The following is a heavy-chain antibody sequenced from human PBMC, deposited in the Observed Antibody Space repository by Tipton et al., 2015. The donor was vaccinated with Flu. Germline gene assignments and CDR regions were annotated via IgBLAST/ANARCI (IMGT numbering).Heavy chain of an antibody. CDR2: IYHIGSP. V-gene: IGHV4-38-2*02. D-gene: IGHD5-18*01. J-gene: IGHJ4*02. CDR3: TRSGRYGYAAY. CDR1: GYSISSGYY. Sequence: TLSLTCTVSGYSISSGYYWGWIRQPPGKGLEWIGTIYHIGSPYYNPSLKSRLTISVDTSKNQFSLRLTSVTAADTAVYYCTRSGRYGYAAYWGRGTLVTVSS.